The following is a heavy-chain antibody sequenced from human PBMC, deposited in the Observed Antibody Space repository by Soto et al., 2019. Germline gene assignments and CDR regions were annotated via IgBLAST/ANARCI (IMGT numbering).Heavy chain of an antibody. CDR1: GYSFTIYG. CDR3: ARADPYYYSSGMDV. J-gene: IGHJ6*02. V-gene: IGHV5-51*01. Sequence: VEPMRVCCRVAGYSFTIYGVRRVSQMTGKGLEWMGIIYPGDSDTRYSPSFQGQVTISADKSISTAYPQWSSLKASDTAMYYCARADPYYYSSGMDVWDQGTTVTVSS. CDR2: IYPGDSDT.